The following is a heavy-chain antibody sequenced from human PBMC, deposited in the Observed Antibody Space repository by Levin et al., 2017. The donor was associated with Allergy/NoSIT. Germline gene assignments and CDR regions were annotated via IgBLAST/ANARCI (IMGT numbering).Heavy chain of an antibody. CDR1: GGSFSGYY. J-gene: IGHJ5*02. Sequence: SQTLSLTCAVYGGSFSGYYWSWIRQPPGKGLEWIGEINHSGSTNYNPSLKSRVTISVDTSKNQFSLKLSSVTAADTAVYYCARSPGGRGLRWTPAWGQGTLVTVSS. CDR2: INHSGST. D-gene: IGHD4-23*01. CDR3: ARSPGGRGLRWTPA. V-gene: IGHV4-34*01.